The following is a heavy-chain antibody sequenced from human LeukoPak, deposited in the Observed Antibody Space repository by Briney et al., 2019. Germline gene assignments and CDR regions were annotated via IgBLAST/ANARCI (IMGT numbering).Heavy chain of an antibody. V-gene: IGHV3-74*01. Sequence: GGSLGLSCAASGFTFSNYWMHWVRQAPGKGLVWVSRINTDGSSTRYADSVKGRFTISRDNAKNTLYLQMNSLRAEDTAVYFCSGGYHWADYWGQGTLVTVSS. D-gene: IGHD2-15*01. CDR3: SGGYHWADY. CDR2: INTDGSST. J-gene: IGHJ4*02. CDR1: GFTFSNYW.